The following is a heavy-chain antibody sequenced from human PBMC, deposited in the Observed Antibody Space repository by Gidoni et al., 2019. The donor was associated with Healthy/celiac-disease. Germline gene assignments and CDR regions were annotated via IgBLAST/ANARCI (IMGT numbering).Heavy chain of an antibody. V-gene: IGHV1-58*02. J-gene: IGHJ6*02. D-gene: IGHD4-17*01. CDR2: IVVGSGNT. Sequence: QMQLVQSGPEVKKPGPSVKVSCKASGFTFTTSAMPWVRQARGQRLEWIGWIVVGSGNTNYAQKFQERVTITRDMSTSKAYMERSSLRSEDTAVYYCAVSVYDYGDYYYDMDVWGQGTTVTVSS. CDR1: GFTFTTSA. CDR3: AVSVYDYGDYYYDMDV.